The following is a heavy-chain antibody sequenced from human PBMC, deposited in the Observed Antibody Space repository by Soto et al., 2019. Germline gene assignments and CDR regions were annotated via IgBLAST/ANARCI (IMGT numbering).Heavy chain of an antibody. V-gene: IGHV4-39*01. D-gene: IGHD6-19*01. CDR3: ANNNSGRDRLHP. Sequence: SETLSHTCTVSGGSISDISYCWGWIRQPPGKGLQWIGCMFYSGATYYNPSLKNRVTLSVDTSNNEFSLKLVSVTAPDTAVYYCANNNSGRDRLHPWAQGT. CDR2: MFYSGAT. CDR1: GGSISDISYC. J-gene: IGHJ5*02.